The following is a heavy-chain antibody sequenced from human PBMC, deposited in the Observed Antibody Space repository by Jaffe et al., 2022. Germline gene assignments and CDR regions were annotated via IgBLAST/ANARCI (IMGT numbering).Heavy chain of an antibody. D-gene: IGHD2-15*01. CDR2: ISGSGGST. Sequence: EVQLLESGGGLVQPGGSLRLSCAASGFTFSSYAMSWVRQAPGKGLEWVSAISGSGGSTYYADSVKGRFTISRDNSKNTLYLQMNSLRAEDTAVYYCAKDLYCSGGSCYRATYYYYYMDVWGKGTTVTVSS. J-gene: IGHJ6*03. CDR3: AKDLYCSGGSCYRATYYYYYMDV. CDR1: GFTFSSYA. V-gene: IGHV3-23*01.